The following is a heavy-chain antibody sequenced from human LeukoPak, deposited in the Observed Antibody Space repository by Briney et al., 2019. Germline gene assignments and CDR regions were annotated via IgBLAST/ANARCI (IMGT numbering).Heavy chain of an antibody. CDR1: GGSISSSSYY. CDR3: ARDRKYYYDSSGYYYGSFDY. J-gene: IGHJ4*02. Sequence: SETLCLTCTVSGGSISSSSYYWGWIRQPPAKGMEWIGSIYDSGSTYYNPSLKSRVTISVDTSKNQFSLKLSSVTAADTAVYYCARDRKYYYDSSGYYYGSFDYWGQGTLVTVSS. CDR2: IYDSGST. D-gene: IGHD3-22*01. V-gene: IGHV4-39*07.